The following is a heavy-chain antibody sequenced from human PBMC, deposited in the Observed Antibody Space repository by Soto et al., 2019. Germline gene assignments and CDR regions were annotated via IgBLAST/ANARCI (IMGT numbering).Heavy chain of an antibody. CDR3: ARDPPFDYGDYEGDY. V-gene: IGHV3-48*02. CDR1: GFTFSSYS. J-gene: IGHJ4*02. D-gene: IGHD4-17*01. Sequence: HPGGSLRLSCAASGFTFSSYSMNWARQAPGKGLEWVSYISSSSSTIYYADSVKGRFTISRDNAKNSLYLQMNSLRDEDTAVYYCARDPPFDYGDYEGDYWGQGTLVTVSS. CDR2: ISSSSSTI.